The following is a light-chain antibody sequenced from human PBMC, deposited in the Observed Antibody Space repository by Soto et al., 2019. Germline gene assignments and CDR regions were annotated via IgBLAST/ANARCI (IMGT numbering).Light chain of an antibody. V-gene: IGLV1-40*01. CDR3: QSYDSSLSGYV. Sequence: QSVLTQPPSVSGAPGQRVTISCTGSSSNIGAGYDVHWYQQLPGTAPKLLIYGNSNRPSGVPDRFSGSKSGTSASLAITGLQAEDAADCYCQSYDSSLSGYVFGPGTKLTVL. CDR2: GNS. CDR1: SSNIGAGYD. J-gene: IGLJ1*01.